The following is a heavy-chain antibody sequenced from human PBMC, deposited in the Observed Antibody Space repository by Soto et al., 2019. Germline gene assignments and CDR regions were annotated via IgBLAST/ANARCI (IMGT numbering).Heavy chain of an antibody. Sequence: PGGSLRLSCAASGFTFSSYSMNWVRQAPGKGLEWVSYISSSSSTIYYADSVKGRFTISRDNAKNSLYLQMNSLRDEDTAVYYCARASPSGSQAPLNYWGQGTLVTVSS. CDR2: ISSSSSTI. CDR3: ARASPSGSQAPLNY. V-gene: IGHV3-48*02. CDR1: GFTFSSYS. D-gene: IGHD3-10*01. J-gene: IGHJ4*02.